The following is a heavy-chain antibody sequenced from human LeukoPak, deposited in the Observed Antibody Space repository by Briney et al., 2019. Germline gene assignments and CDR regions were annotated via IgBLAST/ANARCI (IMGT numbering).Heavy chain of an antibody. CDR3: ARDYILPLETDNGDGFAI. CDR1: GYTFTSYG. V-gene: IGHV1-18*01. CDR2: ISAYNGNT. D-gene: IGHD3-3*02. Sequence: ASVKVSCKASGYTFTSYGISWVRQAPGQGLEWMGWISAYNGNTNYARKLQGRVTMTTDTSTSTAYMELRSLRSDDTAVYYCARDYILPLETDNGDGFAIWGQGTVVTVSS. J-gene: IGHJ3*02.